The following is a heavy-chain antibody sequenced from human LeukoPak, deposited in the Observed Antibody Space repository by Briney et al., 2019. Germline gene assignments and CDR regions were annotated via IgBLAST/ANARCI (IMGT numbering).Heavy chain of an antibody. V-gene: IGHV1-24*01. D-gene: IGHD1-7*01. CDR1: GYTLTELS. CDR2: FDPEDGET. Sequence: ASVKVSCKVSGYTLTELSMHWVRQAPGKGLEWMGGFDPEDGETIYAQKFQGRVTMTEDTSTDTAYMELSSLRSEDTAVYYCATYRYNWNYRNFDYWGQGTLVTVSS. J-gene: IGHJ4*02. CDR3: ATYRYNWNYRNFDY.